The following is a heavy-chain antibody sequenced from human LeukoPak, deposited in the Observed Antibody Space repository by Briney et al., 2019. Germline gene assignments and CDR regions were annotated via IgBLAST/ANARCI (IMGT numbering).Heavy chain of an antibody. Sequence: GGSLRLSCAASGLTFSSHGMCWVRQAPGRGLEWVSSISIGGDTTYSDSVKGRFTISRDNSKNTLYLQLDSLRAEDTAIYYCAKEIRPNDCWGQGTLVTVSS. CDR1: GLTFSSHG. V-gene: IGHV3-23*01. CDR2: ISIGGDTT. J-gene: IGHJ4*02. CDR3: AKEIRPNDC. D-gene: IGHD4-17*01.